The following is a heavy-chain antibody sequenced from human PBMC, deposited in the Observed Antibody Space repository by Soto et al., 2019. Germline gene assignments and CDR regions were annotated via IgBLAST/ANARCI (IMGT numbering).Heavy chain of an antibody. CDR2: TRNKANSYNT. CDR1: GFTFSDHY. Sequence: EVQLVESGGGLVQPGGSLRLSCAASGFTFSDHYMDWVRQAPGKGLEWVGRTRNKANSYNTEYAASVKGRFTISRDDSKNSLYLQMNSLKTEDTAVYYCASSLGYCCSGGCLHYYFDYWGQGTLVTVSS. V-gene: IGHV3-72*01. D-gene: IGHD2-15*01. J-gene: IGHJ4*02. CDR3: ASSLGYCCSGGCLHYYFDY.